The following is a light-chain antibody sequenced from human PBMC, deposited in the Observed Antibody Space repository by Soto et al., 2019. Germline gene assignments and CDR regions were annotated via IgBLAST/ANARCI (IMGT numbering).Light chain of an antibody. V-gene: IGKV1-5*01. J-gene: IGKJ1*01. CDR3: QQYNSYPWT. Sequence: DIQMTQSPSTLSASVGDRVTITCRASQTIFRWLAWYQQRPGKAPNLLISDASDLQSGDPSRFSGSGSGAEFTLTIGRLQPDDFATYYCQQYNSYPWTFGQGTKVEF. CDR2: DAS. CDR1: QTIFRW.